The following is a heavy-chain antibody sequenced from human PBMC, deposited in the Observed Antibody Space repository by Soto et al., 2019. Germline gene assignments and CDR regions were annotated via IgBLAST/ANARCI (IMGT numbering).Heavy chain of an antibody. D-gene: IGHD2-21*01. CDR2: IKTKAHGGTT. CDR1: GFTFSDAW. J-gene: IGHJ4*02. Sequence: EVQLVESGGGLVKPGESLRLSCAASGFTFSDAWMNWVRQAPGKGLEWVGRIKTKAHGGTTDYTAPVQGRFTISRDDSKNTLYLQMNSLKTEDTAVYFCTTEVSSVIGPSDYWGQGTLVTVSS. V-gene: IGHV3-15*07. CDR3: TTEVSSVIGPSDY.